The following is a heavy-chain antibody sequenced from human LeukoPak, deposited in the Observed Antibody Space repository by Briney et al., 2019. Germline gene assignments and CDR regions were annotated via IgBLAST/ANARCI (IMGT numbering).Heavy chain of an antibody. CDR1: GGSISSSSYY. CDR2: IYYSGST. Sequence: SETLSLTCTVSGGSISSSSYYWGWIRQPPGKGLEWIGSIYYSGSTYYNPSLKSRVTISVDTSKIQFSLKLSSVTAADTAVYYCARQEYYYDSSGYLLFDYWGQGTLVTVSS. CDR3: ARQEYYYDSSGYLLFDY. D-gene: IGHD3-22*01. V-gene: IGHV4-39*01. J-gene: IGHJ4*02.